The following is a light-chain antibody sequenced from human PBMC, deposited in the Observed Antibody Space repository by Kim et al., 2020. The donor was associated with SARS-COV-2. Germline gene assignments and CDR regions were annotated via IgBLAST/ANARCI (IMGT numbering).Light chain of an antibody. J-gene: IGKJ1*01. CDR2: DAS. Sequence: DIQMTQSPSTLSASVGDRVTITCRASQSITGWLAWYQQKPGKAPQLLIYDASNLESGVPSRFSGSGSGTEFTLTISSLQPDDFATYYCHQYNAYRTFGQGTKVDIK. CDR1: QSITGW. V-gene: IGKV1-5*01. CDR3: HQYNAYRT.